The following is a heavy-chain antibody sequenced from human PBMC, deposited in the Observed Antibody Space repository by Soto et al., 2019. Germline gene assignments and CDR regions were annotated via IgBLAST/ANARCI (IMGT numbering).Heavy chain of an antibody. CDR3: ARDIGYSSSYYYYYGVDV. V-gene: IGHV4-59*01. CDR1: GDSINCYY. J-gene: IGHJ6*02. D-gene: IGHD6-6*01. Sequence: QVQLQESGPGLVKPSETLSLTCTVSGDSINCYYWSWIRQPPGKGLEWIGYIYSSGTTNYNPSLKSRVTISVDTSKNQFSRRLSAVTAADTAVYYCARDIGYSSSYYYYYGVDVWGQGTTVTVSS. CDR2: IYSSGTT.